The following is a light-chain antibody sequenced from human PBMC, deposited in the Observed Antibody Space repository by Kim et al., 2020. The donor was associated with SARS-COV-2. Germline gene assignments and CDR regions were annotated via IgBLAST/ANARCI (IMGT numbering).Light chain of an antibody. CDR3: QQYENLPRT. CDR1: QGIANY. CDR2: DAS. Sequence: DIQLTQSPSSLSTSVGDRVTITCQASQGIANYLNWYQQKPGKPPKLLIYDASNLETGVPARFSGSGSGTHFTFTISSLQPEDIAAYYCQQYENLPRTFGGGTKVDIK. J-gene: IGKJ4*01. V-gene: IGKV1-33*01.